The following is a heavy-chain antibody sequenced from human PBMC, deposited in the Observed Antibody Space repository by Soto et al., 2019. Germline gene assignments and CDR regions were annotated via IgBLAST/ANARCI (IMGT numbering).Heavy chain of an antibody. V-gene: IGHV4-31*03. CDR3: ARDHLVYYDSSDYDRRAFDI. Sequence: KSSETLSLPGSVSGGSISSDCYYWSWIRQHPGKGLEWHGYIYYSRSTYYNPSLTSRVTLSVGTSKNKLSLKLRPVSAADTAVYFCARDHLVYYDSSDYDRRAFDIWGQGTMVTVS. D-gene: IGHD3-22*01. CDR1: GGSISSDCYY. J-gene: IGHJ3*02. CDR2: IYYSRST.